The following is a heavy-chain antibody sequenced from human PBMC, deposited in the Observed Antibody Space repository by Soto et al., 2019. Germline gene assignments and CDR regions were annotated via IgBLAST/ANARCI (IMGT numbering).Heavy chain of an antibody. V-gene: IGHV3-23*01. D-gene: IGHD2-21*01. Sequence: EVQLLESGGGLVQPGGSLRLSCAASGFTFSSYAMSWVRQAPGKGLEWVSAISGSGGSTYYADSVKGRFTISRDNSKNTLYLQMNSRRAEGTAVYYCAKERLATFIGGGEVDYWGQGTLVTVSS. J-gene: IGHJ4*02. CDR2: ISGSGGST. CDR1: GFTFSSYA. CDR3: AKERLATFIGGGEVDY.